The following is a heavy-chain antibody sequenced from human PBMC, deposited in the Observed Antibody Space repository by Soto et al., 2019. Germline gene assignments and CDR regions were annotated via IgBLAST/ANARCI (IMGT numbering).Heavy chain of an antibody. CDR3: AREGVYCSGGSCYSADYFDY. J-gene: IGHJ4*02. V-gene: IGHV1-3*01. CDR2: INAGNGNT. Sequence: VKVSCKDSGYTFTSYAMHWVRQAPGQRLEWMGWINAGNGNTKYSQKFQGRVTITRDTSASTAYMGLSSLRSEDTAVYYCAREGVYCSGGSCYSADYFDYWGRGTLVTVSS. CDR1: GYTFTSYA. D-gene: IGHD2-15*01.